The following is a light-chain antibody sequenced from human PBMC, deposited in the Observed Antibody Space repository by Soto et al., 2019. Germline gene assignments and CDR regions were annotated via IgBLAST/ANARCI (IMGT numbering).Light chain of an antibody. Sequence: EIVLTQSPATLSLSPGERATLSCRASQSVSSYLAWYQQKPGQAPRLLIYDASNRATGIPARFSGSGSGTDFTITLSSLEPEDGAVYYCQQRSNWPLTFGGGTKVEIK. CDR1: QSVSSY. CDR2: DAS. V-gene: IGKV3-11*01. J-gene: IGKJ4*01. CDR3: QQRSNWPLT.